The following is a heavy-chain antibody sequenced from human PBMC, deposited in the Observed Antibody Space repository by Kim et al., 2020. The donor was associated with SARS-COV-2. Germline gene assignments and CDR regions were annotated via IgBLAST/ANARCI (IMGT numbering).Heavy chain of an antibody. CDR3: ASRDSSSWHYYYYYGMDV. Sequence: SETLSLTCTVSGGSISSSSYYWGWIRQPPGKGLEWIGSIYYSGSTYYNPSLKSRVTISVDTSKNQFSLKLSSVTAADTAVYYCASRDSSSWHYYYYYGMDVWGQGTTVTVSS. CDR1: GGSISSSSYY. D-gene: IGHD6-13*01. CDR2: IYYSGST. J-gene: IGHJ6*02. V-gene: IGHV4-39*01.